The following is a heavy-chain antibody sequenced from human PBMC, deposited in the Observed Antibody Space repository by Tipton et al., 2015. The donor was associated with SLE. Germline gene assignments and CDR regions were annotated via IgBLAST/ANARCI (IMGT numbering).Heavy chain of an antibody. J-gene: IGHJ6*03. V-gene: IGHV4-30-4*08. D-gene: IGHD2-21*02. CDR2: IYYSGST. CDR3: ARERGEIVVVTAPRLNYYYYMDV. Sequence: TLSLTCTVSGGSISSGSYYWSWIRQPPGKGLEWIGYIYYSGSTYYNPSLKSRVTISVDTSKNQFSLKLSSVTAADTAVYYCARERGEIVVVTAPRLNYYYYMDVWGKGTTVTVSS. CDR1: GGSISSGSYY.